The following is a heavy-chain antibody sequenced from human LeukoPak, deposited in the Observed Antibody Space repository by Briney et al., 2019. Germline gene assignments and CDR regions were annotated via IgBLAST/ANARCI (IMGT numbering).Heavy chain of an antibody. CDR3: ARVRSLVPAAYHMDV. CDR1: GGTFSSYA. J-gene: IGHJ6*03. V-gene: IGHV1-69*13. Sequence: ASVKVPCKASGGTFSSYAISWVRQAPGQGLEWMGGIIPIFGTANYAQKFQGRVTITADESTSTAYMELSSLRSEDTAVYYCARVRSLVPAAYHMDVWGKGTTVTVSS. CDR2: IIPIFGTA. D-gene: IGHD2-2*01.